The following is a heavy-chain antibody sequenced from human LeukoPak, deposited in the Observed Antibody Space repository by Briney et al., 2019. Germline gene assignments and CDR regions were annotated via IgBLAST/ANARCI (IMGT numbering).Heavy chain of an antibody. CDR3: AKDIFRRAHYYDSSGWDFDY. CDR1: GFTFDDYA. J-gene: IGHJ4*02. CDR2: ISWNSGSI. V-gene: IGHV3-9*01. D-gene: IGHD3-22*01. Sequence: AGRSLRLSWAASGFTFDDYAMHWVRQAPGNGLELVSGISWNSGSIGYADSVKGRFTISRDNAKNSLYLQMNSLRAEDTALYYCAKDIFRRAHYYDSSGWDFDYWGQGTLVTVSS.